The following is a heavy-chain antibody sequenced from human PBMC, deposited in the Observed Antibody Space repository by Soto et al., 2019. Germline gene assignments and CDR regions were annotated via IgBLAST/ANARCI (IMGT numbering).Heavy chain of an antibody. CDR3: AGAGLPFEY. Sequence: QVQLVQSGAEVKKPGASVKVSCKASGYTFSGYSIHWVRQAPGQGLEWMALINPNSGDTKYAQKFQGRVTSTRDTSINTVYMEVTSLRFDDTAVDYCAGAGLPFEYWGQGTRVTVFS. J-gene: IGHJ4*02. CDR2: INPNSGDT. V-gene: IGHV1-2*02. D-gene: IGHD6-19*01. CDR1: GYTFSGYS.